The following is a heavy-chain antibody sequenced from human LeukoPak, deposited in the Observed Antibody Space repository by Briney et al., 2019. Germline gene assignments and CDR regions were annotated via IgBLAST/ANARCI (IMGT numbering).Heavy chain of an antibody. D-gene: IGHD1-14*01. CDR3: AKDRRTDFDY. CDR2: ISYDGSNK. V-gene: IGHV3-30*18. Sequence: GGSLRLSCAASGFIFCSYGMHWVRQAPGKGLEWVAVISYDGSNKYYADSVKGRFTISRDNSKNTLYLQMNSLRAEDTAVYYCAKDRRTDFDYWGQGTLVTVSS. J-gene: IGHJ4*02. CDR1: GFIFCSYG.